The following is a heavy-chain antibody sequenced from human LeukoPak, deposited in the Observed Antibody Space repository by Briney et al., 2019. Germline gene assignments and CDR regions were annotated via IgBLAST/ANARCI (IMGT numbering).Heavy chain of an antibody. V-gene: IGHV4-39*07. D-gene: IGHD2-15*01. J-gene: IGHJ6*03. CDR3: ARAVVVRNRRYYYYYYMDV. CDR1: GVSISSDDYF. Sequence: SETLSLTCTVSGVSISSDDYFWGWIRQPPGKGLEWIGEINHSGSSNYNPSLKSRVTISVDTSKNQFSLKLSSVTAADTAVYYCARAVVVRNRRYYYYYYMDVWGKGTTVIVSS. CDR2: INHSGSS.